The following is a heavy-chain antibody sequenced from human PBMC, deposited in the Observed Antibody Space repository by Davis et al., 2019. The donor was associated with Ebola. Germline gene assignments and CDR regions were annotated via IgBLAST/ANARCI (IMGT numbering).Heavy chain of an antibody. J-gene: IGHJ4*02. CDR1: GFTFSSYA. CDR2: ISGSGGST. V-gene: IGHV3-23*01. D-gene: IGHD1-7*01. Sequence: GESLKISCAASGFTFSSYAMSWVRQAPGKGLEWVSAISGSGGSTYYADSVKGRFTISRDNSKNTLYLQMNSLRAEDTAVYYCAKDPSWNYAGRFLYWGQGTLVTVSS. CDR3: AKDPSWNYAGRFLY.